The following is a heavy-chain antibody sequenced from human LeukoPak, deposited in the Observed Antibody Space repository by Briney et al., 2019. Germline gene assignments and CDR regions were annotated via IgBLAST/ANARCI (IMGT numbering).Heavy chain of an antibody. V-gene: IGHV3-21*01. D-gene: IGHD1-26*01. CDR2: ITSSSSYI. J-gene: IGHJ6*03. CDR3: ARDPYSGNYGTYYYYYMDV. CDR1: GFTFTSYN. Sequence: GGSLRLSCAASGFTFTSYNMNWVRQAPGKGLEWVSSITSSSSYIYYADSVKGRFTITRDNAKNSLHLQMDSLGPEDTAVYYCARDPYSGNYGTYYYYYMDVWGKGTTVTISS.